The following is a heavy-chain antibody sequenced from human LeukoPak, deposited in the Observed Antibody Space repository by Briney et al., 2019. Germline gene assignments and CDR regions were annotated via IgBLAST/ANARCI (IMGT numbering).Heavy chain of an antibody. D-gene: IGHD5-18*01. CDR3: ARGRIQLWLQGDFDY. J-gene: IGHJ4*02. CDR1: GFTFSRHT. Sequence: GGSLRLSCAASGFTFSRHTMTWVRQAPGKGLEWVSYISNSGSTIYYADSVKGRFTISRDNSKNTLYLQMNSLRAEDTAVYYCARGRIQLWLQGDFDYWGQGTLVTVSS. V-gene: IGHV3-48*01. CDR2: ISNSGSTI.